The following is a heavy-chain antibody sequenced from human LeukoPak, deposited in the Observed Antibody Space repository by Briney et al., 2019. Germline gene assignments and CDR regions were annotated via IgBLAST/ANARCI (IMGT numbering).Heavy chain of an antibody. J-gene: IGHJ4*02. CDR3: ARAWGPYCSGGSCATYYFDY. CDR2: IYYSGST. V-gene: IGHV4-39*07. D-gene: IGHD2-15*01. Sequence: SETLSLTCTVSGGSISSSSYYWGWIRQPPGKGLEWIGSIYYSGSTYYNPSLKSRVTISVDTSKNQFSLKLSSVTAADTAVYYCARAWGPYCSGGSCATYYFDYWGQGTLVTVSS. CDR1: GGSISSSSYY.